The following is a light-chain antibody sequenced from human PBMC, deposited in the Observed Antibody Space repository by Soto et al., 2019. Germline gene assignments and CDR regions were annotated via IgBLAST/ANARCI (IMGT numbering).Light chain of an antibody. CDR1: SSNVGKNF. CDR3: GTWDSSLTIGVI. Sequence: QTVVTQPPSVSAAPGQTVSISCSGSSSNVGKNFVSWYQHVPGKAPKLLIYDNQMRPSGIPDRFSASKSGTLATLDITGLQTGDDADYYCGTWDSSLTIGVIFGGGTKLTVL. V-gene: IGLV1-51*01. CDR2: DNQ. J-gene: IGLJ2*01.